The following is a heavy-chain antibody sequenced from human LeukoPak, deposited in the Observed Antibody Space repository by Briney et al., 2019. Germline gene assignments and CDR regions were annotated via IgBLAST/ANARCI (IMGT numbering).Heavy chain of an antibody. J-gene: IGHJ4*02. CDR1: GFTFSSYA. V-gene: IGHV3-30*04. D-gene: IGHD2-2*01. CDR2: ISYDGSNK. Sequence: GGSLRLSWAASGFTFSSYAMHWVRQAPGKGLEWVAVISYDGSNKYYADSVKGRFTISRDNSKNTLYLQMNSLRAEDTAVYYCARPLRYCSSTSCYYFDYWGQGTLVTVSS. CDR3: ARPLRYCSSTSCYYFDY.